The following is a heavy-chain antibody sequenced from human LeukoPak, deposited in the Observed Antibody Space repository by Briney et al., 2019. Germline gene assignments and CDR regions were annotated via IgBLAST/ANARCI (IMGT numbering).Heavy chain of an antibody. J-gene: IGHJ4*02. D-gene: IGHD6-19*01. Sequence: ASVKVSCKASGYTFAGYYMHWVRQAPGQGLEWMGWINPNSGGTNYAQKFLGRVTMTRDTSISTAYMELGRLRSDDTAVYYCARVRIAVAGYRYYFDYWGQGTLVTVSS. CDR2: INPNSGGT. CDR1: GYTFAGYY. V-gene: IGHV1-2*02. CDR3: ARVRIAVAGYRYYFDY.